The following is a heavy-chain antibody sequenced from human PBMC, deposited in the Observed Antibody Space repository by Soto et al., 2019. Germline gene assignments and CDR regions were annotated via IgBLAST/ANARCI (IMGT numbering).Heavy chain of an antibody. J-gene: IGHJ6*02. V-gene: IGHV1-3*01. CDR1: GYTFTSYA. CDR2: INAGNGNT. D-gene: IGHD3-3*01. Sequence: GASVKVSCKASGYTFTSYAMHWVRQAPGQRLEWMGWINAGNGNTKYSQKFQGRVTITRDTSASTAYMELSSLRSEDTAVYYCARVTYYDFWSGSEYYYYGMDVWGQGTTVTVSS. CDR3: ARVTYYDFWSGSEYYYYGMDV.